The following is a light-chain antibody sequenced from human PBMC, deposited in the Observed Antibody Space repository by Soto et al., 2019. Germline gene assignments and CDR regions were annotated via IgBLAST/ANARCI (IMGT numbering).Light chain of an antibody. Sequence: IVLTQSPGTLSLTPGERATLSCRASQSVSSSYLAWYQQKPGQAPRLLIYGASSRATGIPDRFSGSGCGTDFTLTISRLEPEDSVVYYCQQYGSSPPFTFGPGTRVDIK. J-gene: IGKJ3*01. CDR2: GAS. CDR1: QSVSSSY. V-gene: IGKV3-20*01. CDR3: QQYGSSPPFT.